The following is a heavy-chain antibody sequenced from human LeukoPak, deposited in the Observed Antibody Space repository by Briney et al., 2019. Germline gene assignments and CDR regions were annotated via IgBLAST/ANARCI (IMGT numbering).Heavy chain of an antibody. V-gene: IGHV1-18*01. D-gene: IGHD5-24*01. CDR2: ISVFNGNT. CDR3: ARDIEQEMAKEDFDYYYMDG. Sequence: GASVKVSCKASGYTFTSYGITWVRPAPGRGLEWMGWISVFNGNTNEAQQFQDRVIMTADTSTGTAYIERRSRRSDDTAVYYWARDIEQEMAKEDFDYYYMDGWGKGTTVTVSS. CDR1: GYTFTSYG. J-gene: IGHJ6*03.